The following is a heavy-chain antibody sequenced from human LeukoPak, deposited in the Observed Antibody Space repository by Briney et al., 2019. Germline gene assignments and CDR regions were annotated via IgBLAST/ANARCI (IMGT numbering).Heavy chain of an antibody. CDR2: IKQDGSEK. CDR1: GFTFTTYW. J-gene: IGHJ4*02. V-gene: IGHV3-7*01. Sequence: GGSLRLSCAASGFTFTTYWMGWVRQAPGKGLEWVANIKQDGSEKYYVDSVKGRFTISRDNAKNSLYLQMNSLRAEDTAVYYCARVSRAYDYVWGSYRSHYYFDYWGQGILVTVSS. D-gene: IGHD3-16*02. CDR3: ARVSRAYDYVWGSYRSHYYFDY.